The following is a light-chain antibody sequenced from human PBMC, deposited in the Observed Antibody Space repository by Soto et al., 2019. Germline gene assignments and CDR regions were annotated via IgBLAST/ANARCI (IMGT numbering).Light chain of an antibody. Sequence: IQLTQSPSSLSASVGDRVTITCRASQGISSYLAWYQQKPGKAPKLLIYAASTLQSGVPSRFSGSGSGTYFTLTISSLQPEEFATYDCQQLNSYPRVFGQGTKVEIK. CDR3: QQLNSYPRV. J-gene: IGKJ1*01. CDR2: AAS. CDR1: QGISSY. V-gene: IGKV1-9*01.